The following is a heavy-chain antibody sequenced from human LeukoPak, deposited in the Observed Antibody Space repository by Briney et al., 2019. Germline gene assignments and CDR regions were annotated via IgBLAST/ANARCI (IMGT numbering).Heavy chain of an antibody. CDR3: ARHAYIAAAPFDY. V-gene: IGHV4-59*08. D-gene: IGHD6-13*01. CDR1: GGSISSYY. Sequence: SETLSLTCTVSGGSISSYYWSWIRQPPGKXLEWIGYIYYSGSTNYNPSLKSRVTISVDTSKNQFSLKLSSVTAADTAVYYCARHAYIAAAPFDYWGQGTLVTVSS. CDR2: IYYSGST. J-gene: IGHJ4*02.